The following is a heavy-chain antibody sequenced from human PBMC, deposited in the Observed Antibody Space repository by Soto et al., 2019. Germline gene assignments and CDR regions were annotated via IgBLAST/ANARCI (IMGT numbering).Heavy chain of an antibody. Sequence: GASVKVSCKASGYTSTSYAMHWVRQAPGQRLEWMGWINAGNGNTKYSQKFQDRVTITRDTSASTAYMELSSLRSEDTAVYYCARVEGPSLYYFDYWGQGTLVTVSS. J-gene: IGHJ4*02. CDR1: GYTSTSYA. CDR2: INAGNGNT. V-gene: IGHV1-3*01. D-gene: IGHD3-3*01. CDR3: ARVEGPSLYYFDY.